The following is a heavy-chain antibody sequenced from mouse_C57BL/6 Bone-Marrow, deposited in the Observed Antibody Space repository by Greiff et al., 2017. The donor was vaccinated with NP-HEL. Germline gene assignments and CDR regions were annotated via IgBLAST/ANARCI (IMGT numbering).Heavy chain of an antibody. CDR1: GYTFTSYT. Sequence: VQLQQSGAELARPGASVKMSCKASGYTFTSYTMHWVKQRPGQGLEWIGYINPRSGYTKYNQKFKDKATLTADKSSSTAYMQLSSLTSEDSAVYYCVKGGSKDWFAYWGQGTLVTVSA. J-gene: IGHJ3*01. V-gene: IGHV1-4*01. CDR2: INPRSGYT. CDR3: VKGGSKDWFAY. D-gene: IGHD1-1*01.